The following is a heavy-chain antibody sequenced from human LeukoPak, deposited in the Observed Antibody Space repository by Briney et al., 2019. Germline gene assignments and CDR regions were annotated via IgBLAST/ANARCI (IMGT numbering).Heavy chain of an antibody. V-gene: IGHV3-30*03. J-gene: IGHJ4*02. CDR2: ISYDGSNK. Sequence: GGSLRLSCAASGFTFSSYGMHWVRQAPGKGLEWVAVISYDGSNKYYADSVKGRFTISRDNSKNTLYLQMNSLRAEDTAVYYCARERGGNTIFGVVIIPGYFDYWGQGTLVTVSS. CDR3: ARERGGNTIFGVVIIPGYFDY. CDR1: GFTFSSYG. D-gene: IGHD3-3*01.